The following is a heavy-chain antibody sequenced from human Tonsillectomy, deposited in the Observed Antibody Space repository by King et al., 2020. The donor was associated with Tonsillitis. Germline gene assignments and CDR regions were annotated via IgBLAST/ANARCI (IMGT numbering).Heavy chain of an antibody. CDR3: ASLWPMATLFAFDV. Sequence: VQLQQWGAGLLQPSETLSLTCAVYGGSFNGYYWSWIRQPPGKGLEWIGEINHSGSTNYNPSLKSRVTLSVDMSKNQFFLKLTSVTAADTAVYYCASLWPMATLFAFDVWGQGTMVTVSS. D-gene: IGHD5-24*01. CDR2: INHSGST. CDR1: GGSFNGYY. V-gene: IGHV4-34*01. J-gene: IGHJ3*01.